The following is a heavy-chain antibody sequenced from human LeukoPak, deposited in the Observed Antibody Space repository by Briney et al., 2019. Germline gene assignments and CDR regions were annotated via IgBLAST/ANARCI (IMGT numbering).Heavy chain of an antibody. J-gene: IGHJ4*02. Sequence: PSETLSLTCTVSGGSISSSSYYWGWIRQPPGKGLEWIGNIYYSGSTYYNPSLKSRVTISVDTSKNHFSLKLSSVTAADTAVFYCARYDAYNSGWHDYWGQGTLVTVSS. V-gene: IGHV4-39*02. CDR2: IYYSGST. D-gene: IGHD6-19*01. CDR1: GGSISSSSYY. CDR3: ARYDAYNSGWHDY.